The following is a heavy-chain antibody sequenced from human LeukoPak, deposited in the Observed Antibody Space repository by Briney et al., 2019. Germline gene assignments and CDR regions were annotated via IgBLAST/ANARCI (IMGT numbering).Heavy chain of an antibody. Sequence: GGSLRLSCAASGFTFSDYYMSWIRQAPGKGLEWVSYISGSGSTIYYADPVKGRFTISRDNAKNSLYLQMNSLRAEDTAVYYCARTPAVWVGLDYWGQGTLVTVSS. V-gene: IGHV3-11*04. CDR1: GFTFSDYY. J-gene: IGHJ4*02. CDR3: ARTPAVWVGLDY. D-gene: IGHD3-16*01. CDR2: ISGSGSTI.